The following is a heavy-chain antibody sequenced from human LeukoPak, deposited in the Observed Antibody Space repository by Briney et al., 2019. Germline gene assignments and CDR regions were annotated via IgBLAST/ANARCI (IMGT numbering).Heavy chain of an antibody. CDR3: AREEGVRGVITTRYYYYYGMDV. CDR1: GFTFSSYS. D-gene: IGHD3-10*01. Sequence: GGSLRLSCAASGFTFSSYSMNWVRQAPGKGLEWVSSISSSSSYIYYADSVKGRFTISRDNAKNSLYLQMNSLRAEDTAVYYCAREEGVRGVITTRYYYYYGMDVWGQGITVTVSS. J-gene: IGHJ6*02. CDR2: ISSSSSYI. V-gene: IGHV3-21*01.